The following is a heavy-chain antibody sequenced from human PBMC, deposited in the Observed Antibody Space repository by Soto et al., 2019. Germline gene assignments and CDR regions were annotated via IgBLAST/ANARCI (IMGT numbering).Heavy chain of an antibody. V-gene: IGHV1-69*13. Sequence: GASVKVSCKASGGTFSSYAISWVRQAPGQGXECMGGIIPIFGTANYAQKFQGRVTITADESTSTAYMELSSLRSEDTAVYYCARSSRRKEWLSDYYYYGMDVWGQGTTVTVSS. J-gene: IGHJ6*02. CDR3: ARSSRRKEWLSDYYYYGMDV. CDR2: IIPIFGTA. D-gene: IGHD3-3*01. CDR1: GGTFSSYA.